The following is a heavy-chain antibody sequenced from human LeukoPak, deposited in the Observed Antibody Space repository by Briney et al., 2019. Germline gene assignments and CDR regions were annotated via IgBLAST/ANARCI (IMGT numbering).Heavy chain of an antibody. D-gene: IGHD3-22*01. CDR3: ARVPYYDSSGYTAYFQH. V-gene: IGHV1-2*06. CDR1: GYTFTGYY. CDR2: INPNSGGT. J-gene: IGHJ1*01. Sequence: ASVKVSCKASGYTFTGYYMHWVRQAPGQGLEWVGRINPNSGGTNYAQKFQGRVTMTRDTSISTAYMELSRLRSDDTAVYYCARVPYYDSSGYTAYFQHWGQGTLVTVSS.